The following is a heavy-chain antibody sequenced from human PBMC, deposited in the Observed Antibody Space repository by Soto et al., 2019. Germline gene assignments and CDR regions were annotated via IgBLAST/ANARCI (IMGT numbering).Heavy chain of an antibody. CDR1: GFAFSNAW. CDR2: IKSKTDGGTT. CDR3: TTTQEDYSVGYY. J-gene: IGHJ4*02. Sequence: GGSLRLSCAASGFAFSNAWMSWVRQAPGKGLEWVGRIKSKTDGGTTDYAAPVKGRFTISRDDSKNTLYLQMNSLKTEDTAVYYCTTTQEDYSVGYYWGQGTLVTVSS. V-gene: IGHV3-15*01. D-gene: IGHD6-13*01.